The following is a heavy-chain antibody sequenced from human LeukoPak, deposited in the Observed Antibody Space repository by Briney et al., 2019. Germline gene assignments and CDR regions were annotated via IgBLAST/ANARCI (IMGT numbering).Heavy chain of an antibody. CDR2: MNTKSGNT. Sequence: ASVKVSCKASGYTFTRYDINWVRQATGQGLEWMGWMNTKSGNTGHAQKFQGRVTMTRNTSISTAYMELSSLRSEDTAVYYCAIMVEMATISFFDYWGQGTLVTVSS. D-gene: IGHD5-24*01. J-gene: IGHJ4*02. CDR1: GYTFTRYD. V-gene: IGHV1-8*01. CDR3: AIMVEMATISFFDY.